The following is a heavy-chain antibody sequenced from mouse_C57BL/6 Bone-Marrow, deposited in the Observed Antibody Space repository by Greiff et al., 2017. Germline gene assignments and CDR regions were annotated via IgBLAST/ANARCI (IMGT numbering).Heavy chain of an antibody. CDR1: GYTFTTYP. CDR2: FHPYNDDT. CDR3: ARGSKYGEYYFDY. J-gene: IGHJ2*01. D-gene: IGHD2-5*01. Sequence: LVESGAELVKPGASVKMSCKASGYTFTTYPIEWMKQNHGKSLEWIGNFHPYNDDTKYNEKFKGKATLTVEKSSSTVYLELSRLTSDDSAVYYCARGSKYGEYYFDYWGQGTTLTVSS. V-gene: IGHV1-47*01.